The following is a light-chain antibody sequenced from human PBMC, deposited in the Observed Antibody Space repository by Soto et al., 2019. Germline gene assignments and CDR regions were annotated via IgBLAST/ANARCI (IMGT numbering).Light chain of an antibody. J-gene: IGKJ2*01. Sequence: DIQMTQSPSTLSASVGDRVTITCRASQSISSWLAWYQQKPGKAPKLLIYKASSLESGVQSRFSGSGSGTEFTLTISSLQPDDFATYYCQQYNSYSQTFGQGTKLEIK. CDR1: QSISSW. CDR3: QQYNSYSQT. V-gene: IGKV1-5*03. CDR2: KAS.